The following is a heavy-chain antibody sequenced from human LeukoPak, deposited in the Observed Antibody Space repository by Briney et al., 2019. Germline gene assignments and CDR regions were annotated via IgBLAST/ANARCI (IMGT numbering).Heavy chain of an antibody. D-gene: IGHD3-22*01. CDR1: GFTLSVYW. Sequence: PGGSLRLSCAASGFTLSVYWMTWVRQAPGKGLEWVANIKQDGSERYYVDSVKGRFTISRDNAKKSLYLQMNSLRAEDTAVYYCARDNYDSSGYYFDWGQGTLVTVSS. J-gene: IGHJ4*02. CDR3: ARDNYDSSGYYFD. V-gene: IGHV3-7*01. CDR2: IKQDGSER.